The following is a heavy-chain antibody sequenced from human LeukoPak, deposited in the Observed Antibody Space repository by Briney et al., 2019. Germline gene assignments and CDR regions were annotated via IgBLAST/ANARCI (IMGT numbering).Heavy chain of an antibody. Sequence: GASVKVSCKASGGTFSSYAISWVRQAPGQGLEWMGGIIPIFGTANYAQKFQGRVTITTDESTSTAYMELSSLRSEDTAVYYCARGQVATITGSFDYWGQGTLVNVSS. V-gene: IGHV1-69*05. CDR1: GGTFSSYA. D-gene: IGHD5-24*01. CDR2: IIPIFGTA. J-gene: IGHJ4*02. CDR3: ARGQVATITGSFDY.